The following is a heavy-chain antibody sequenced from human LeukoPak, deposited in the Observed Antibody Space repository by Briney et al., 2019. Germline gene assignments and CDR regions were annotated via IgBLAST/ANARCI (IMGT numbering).Heavy chain of an antibody. CDR2: IYAGGTT. V-gene: IGHV4-4*07. D-gene: IGHD2-21*01. J-gene: IGHJ5*02. CDR1: GGPISGYY. Sequence: SETLSLTCNVSGGPISGYYWTWIRQPAGKGLEWIGRIYAGGTTNYNPSFAGRVTISADKSKNQFSLSLNSVTAADTAVYYCARVVAYRFDPWGQGTLVTVSS. CDR3: ARVVAYRFDP.